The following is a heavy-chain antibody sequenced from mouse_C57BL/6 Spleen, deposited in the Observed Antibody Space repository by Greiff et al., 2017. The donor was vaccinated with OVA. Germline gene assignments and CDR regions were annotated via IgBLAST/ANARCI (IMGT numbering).Heavy chain of an antibody. CDR1: GYAFSSSW. CDR3: ARRTVVATDYFDY. CDR2: IYPGDGDT. D-gene: IGHD1-1*01. Sequence: QVQLKESGPELVKPGASVKISCKASGYAFSSSWMNWVKQRPGKGLEWIGRIYPGDGDTNYNGKFKGKATLTADKSSSTAYMQLSSLTSEDSAVYFCARRTVVATDYFDYWGQGTTLTVSS. V-gene: IGHV1-82*01. J-gene: IGHJ2*01.